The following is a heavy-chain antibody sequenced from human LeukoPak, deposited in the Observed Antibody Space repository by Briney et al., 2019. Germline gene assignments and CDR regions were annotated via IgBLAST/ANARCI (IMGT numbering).Heavy chain of an antibody. CDR3: AKELDGYNYLGTDY. CDR1: GFTFSSDA. J-gene: IGHJ4*02. CDR2: ISGSGGSA. D-gene: IGHD5-12*01. Sequence: GGSLRLSCAASGFTFSSDAMSWVRQAPGKGLEWVSAISGSGGSAYYADSVKGRFSISRENSKNTLYLQMNSLRAEDTAVYYCAKELDGYNYLGTDYWGQGTLVTVSS. V-gene: IGHV3-23*01.